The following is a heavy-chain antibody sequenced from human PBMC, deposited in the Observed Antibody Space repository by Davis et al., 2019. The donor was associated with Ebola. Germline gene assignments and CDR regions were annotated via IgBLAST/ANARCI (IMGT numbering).Heavy chain of an antibody. CDR2: ISHAGFS. CDR1: GGPFSAFF. V-gene: IGHV4-34*01. D-gene: IGHD2-21*02. CDR3: AGRSKTDISESGLGYTYLDP. J-gene: IGHJ5*02. Sequence: MPSETLSLTCAVYGGPFSAFFWTWIRQAPGKGLEWIGHISHAGFSDFNPSLKSRASMSVDSLKNQFSLDLKFVTAADTAVYYCAGRSKTDISESGLGYTYLDPWGQGTLVTVSS.